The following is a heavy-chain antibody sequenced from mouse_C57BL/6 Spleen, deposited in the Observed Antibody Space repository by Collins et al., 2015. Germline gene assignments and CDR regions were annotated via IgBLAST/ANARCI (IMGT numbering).Heavy chain of an antibody. V-gene: IGHV4-1*01. CDR1: GIDFSRYW. D-gene: IGHD1-1*01. Sequence: EAKLLQSGGGLVQPGGSLKLSCAASGIDFSRYWMGWVRRAPGKGLEWVGEINPNSKTINYAPSLKDKFIISRDNAKNTLFLQVSKVRSEDTALYYCARLGYYGWFAYWGQGTLVTVSA. CDR2: INPNSKTI. J-gene: IGHJ3*01. CDR3: ARLGYYGWFAY.